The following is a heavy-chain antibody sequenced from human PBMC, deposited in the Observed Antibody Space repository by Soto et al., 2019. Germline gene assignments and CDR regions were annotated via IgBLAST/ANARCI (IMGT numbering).Heavy chain of an antibody. CDR3: ARYCSGYSCHTFDI. Sequence: SETLSLTCTVSGGSISSNYWSWIRQSPGRGLEWIGYIYNSGSTDYNPSLKSRVTISVETSKNQFSLRLNSVTAADAAVYYCARYCSGYSCHTFDIWGQGTLVTVSS. V-gene: IGHV4-59*08. CDR1: GGSISSNY. D-gene: IGHD2-15*01. CDR2: IYNSGST. J-gene: IGHJ3*02.